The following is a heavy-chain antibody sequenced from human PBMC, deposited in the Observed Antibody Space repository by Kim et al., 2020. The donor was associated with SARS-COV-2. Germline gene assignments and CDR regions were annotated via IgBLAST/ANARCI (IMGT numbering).Heavy chain of an antibody. CDR2: VYYNGNT. J-gene: IGHJ4*02. CDR1: GGSISSFY. D-gene: IGHD5-12*01. V-gene: IGHV4-59*13. Sequence: SETLSLTCSVSGGSISSFYWTWIRQPPGKGLEWIGRVYYNGNTNYNPSLKSRANISVDTANNQFSLKVRSATAAHPGVYSCARGHWPGNSGAPNYSGQGT. CDR3: ARGHWPGNSGAPNY.